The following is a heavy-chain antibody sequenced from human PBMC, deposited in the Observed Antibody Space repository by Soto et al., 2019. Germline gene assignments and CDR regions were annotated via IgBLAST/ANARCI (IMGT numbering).Heavy chain of an antibody. CDR3: ARGMSGIQLWFPHYFDY. CDR2: IYYSGST. CDR1: GGSISSHY. V-gene: IGHV4-59*11. J-gene: IGHJ4*02. D-gene: IGHD5-18*01. Sequence: SETLTLTCTVSGGSISSHYWSWIRQPPGKGLEWIGYIYYSGSTNYNSSLNSRVTISVDTSKTQFALRLSSVTAADTAVYYCARGMSGIQLWFPHYFDYWGQGTLVTVS.